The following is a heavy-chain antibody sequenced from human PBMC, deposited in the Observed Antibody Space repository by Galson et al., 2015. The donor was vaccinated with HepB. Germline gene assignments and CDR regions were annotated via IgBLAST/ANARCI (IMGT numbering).Heavy chain of an antibody. CDR3: ARERIYYDSTGYPYVFDI. J-gene: IGHJ3*02. Sequence: QVQLQESGPGLVKPSETLSLTCTVSGGSISSSSYYWGWIRQPPGKGLEWIGEVNYSGSTKYNPSLKSRVTISVGTSKNRFSLKLSSVTAADTAVYYCARERIYYDSTGYPYVFDIWGPGTMVTVSS. CDR1: GGSISSSSYY. D-gene: IGHD3-22*01. V-gene: IGHV4-39*02. CDR2: VNYSGST.